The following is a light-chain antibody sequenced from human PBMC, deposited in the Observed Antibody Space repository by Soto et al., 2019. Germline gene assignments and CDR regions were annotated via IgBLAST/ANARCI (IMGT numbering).Light chain of an antibody. CDR1: SSNIGSHT. Sequence: QAVVTQPPSVSGAPGQRVTISCTGSSSNIGSHTVNWYQQLPGTAPKLLMYSNNQRPSGVPDRFSGSKSGTSASLAVSGLQSEDDADYYCEAWDDSLNGWVFGGGTKLTVL. CDR3: EAWDDSLNGWV. CDR2: SNN. V-gene: IGLV1-44*01. J-gene: IGLJ3*02.